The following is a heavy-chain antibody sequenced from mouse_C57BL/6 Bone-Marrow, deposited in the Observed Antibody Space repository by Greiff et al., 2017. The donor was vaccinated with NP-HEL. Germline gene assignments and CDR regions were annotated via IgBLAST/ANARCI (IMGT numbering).Heavy chain of an antibody. V-gene: IGHV1-80*01. CDR3: ARTWLGYFDV. D-gene: IGHD2-2*01. CDR1: GYAFSSYW. Sequence: VKLVESGAELVKPGASVKISCKASGYAFSSYWMNWVKQRPGKGLEWIGQIYPGDGDTNYNGKFKGKATLTADKSSSTAYMQLSSLTSEDSAVYFCARTWLGYFDVWGTGTTVTVSS. J-gene: IGHJ1*03. CDR2: IYPGDGDT.